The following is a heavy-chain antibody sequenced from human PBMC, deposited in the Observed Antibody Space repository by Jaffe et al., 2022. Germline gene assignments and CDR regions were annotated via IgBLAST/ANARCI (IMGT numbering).Heavy chain of an antibody. J-gene: IGHJ4*02. D-gene: IGHD5-18*01. V-gene: IGHV3-48*01. Sequence: EVQLVESGGNLVQPGGSLRLSCAASGFTFSAYNMNWVRQAPGKGLEWISYISRSGSTMYYADSVKGRFTISRDNAKNSLYLQMNSLRVEDTAVYYCARARDSSTYGYFYWGQGTLVTVSS. CDR3: ARARDSSTYGYFY. CDR1: GFTFSAYN. CDR2: ISRSGSTM.